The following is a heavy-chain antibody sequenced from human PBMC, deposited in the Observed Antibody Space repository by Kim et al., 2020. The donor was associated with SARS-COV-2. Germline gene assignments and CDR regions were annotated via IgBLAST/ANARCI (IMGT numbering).Heavy chain of an antibody. CDR3: ATDYYGSGSNDP. CDR1: GYSFTSYW. CDR2: IDPSDSYT. J-gene: IGHJ5*02. D-gene: IGHD3-10*01. Sequence: GESLKISCKGSGYSFTSYWISWVRQMPGKGLEWMGRIDPSDSYTNYSPSFQGHVTISADKSISTAYLQWSSLKASDTAMYYCATDYYGSGSNDPWGQGTLVTVSS. V-gene: IGHV5-10-1*01.